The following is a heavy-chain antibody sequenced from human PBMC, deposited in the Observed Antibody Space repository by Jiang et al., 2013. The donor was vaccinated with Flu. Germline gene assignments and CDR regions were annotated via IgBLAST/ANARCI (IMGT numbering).Heavy chain of an antibody. Sequence: TLSLTCTVSGGSISSYYWSWIRQPPGKGLEWIGSIYYSGSTNYNPSLKSRVTISVDKSKNQFSLKLSSVTAADTAVYYCARYSSAGEINWGQGTLVTVSS. D-gene: IGHD6-25*01. CDR2: IYYSGST. CDR3: ARYSSAGEIN. J-gene: IGHJ4*02. CDR1: GGSISSYY. V-gene: IGHV4-59*12.